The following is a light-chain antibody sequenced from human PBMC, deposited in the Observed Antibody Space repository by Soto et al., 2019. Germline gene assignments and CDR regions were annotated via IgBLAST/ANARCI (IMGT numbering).Light chain of an antibody. CDR2: EAT. J-gene: IGLJ1*01. V-gene: IGLV2-23*01. CDR1: SSDVGSSTL. CDR3: CSYGGRSTYI. Sequence: QSALTQPASVSGSPGQSITISCSGTSSDVGSSTLVSWYQQHPGKAPKLMIYEATKRPSGVSNRFSGSKSGNTASLKSSGLQAEDEADYHCCSYGGRSTYIFGTGTKLTVL.